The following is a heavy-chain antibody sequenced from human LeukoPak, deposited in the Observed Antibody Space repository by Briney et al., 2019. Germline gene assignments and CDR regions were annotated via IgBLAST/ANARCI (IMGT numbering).Heavy chain of an antibody. J-gene: IGHJ4*02. CDR3: ARDGAMGFDY. CDR1: GFTFDDYA. Sequence: LSGGSLRLSCAASGFTFDDYAMHWVRQAPGKGLEWVSGISWNSGSIGYADSVKGRFTISRDNAKNSLYLQMNSLRAEDTALYYCARDGAMGFDYWGQGTLVTVSS. CDR2: ISWNSGSI. D-gene: IGHD5-18*01. V-gene: IGHV3-9*01.